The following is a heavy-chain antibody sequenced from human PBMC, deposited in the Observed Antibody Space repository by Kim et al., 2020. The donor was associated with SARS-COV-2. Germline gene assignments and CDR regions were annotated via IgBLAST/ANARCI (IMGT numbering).Heavy chain of an antibody. CDR2: IYYSGST. CDR1: GGSVSSGSYY. J-gene: IGHJ5*02. Sequence: LSLTCTVSGGSVSSGSYYWSWIRQPPGKGLEWIGYIYYSGSTNYNPSLKSRVTISVDTSKNQFSLKLSSVTAADTAVYYCARDLAARGYNWFDPWGQGTLVTVSS. D-gene: IGHD6-6*01. CDR3: ARDLAARGYNWFDP. V-gene: IGHV4-61*01.